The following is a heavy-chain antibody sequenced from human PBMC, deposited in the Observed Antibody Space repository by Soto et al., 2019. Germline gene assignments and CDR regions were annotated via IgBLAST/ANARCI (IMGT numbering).Heavy chain of an antibody. J-gene: IGHJ4*02. CDR3: ANGALDYSFDY. CDR2: ISGSGGIT. CDR1: GFTFSSYA. Sequence: PGGSLRLSCAACGFTFSSYAMTGVRQAPGKGLEWVSFISGSGGITYYADSVKGRFTISRDNSKNTLYLQMHSLRAEDTAIYYCANGALDYSFDYWGQGTLVTVSS. V-gene: IGHV3-23*01. D-gene: IGHD1-26*01.